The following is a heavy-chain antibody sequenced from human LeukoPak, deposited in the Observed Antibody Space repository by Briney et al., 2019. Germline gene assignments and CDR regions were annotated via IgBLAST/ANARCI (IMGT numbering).Heavy chain of an antibody. J-gene: IGHJ4*02. CDR3: ARDRYCSSTSCPGGFDY. Sequence: SETLSLTCTVSGGSISSSSYYWGWIRQPPGKGLEWIGSIYYSGGTYYNPSLKSRVTISVDTSKNQFSLKLSSVTAADTAVYYCARDRYCSSTSCPGGFDYWGQGTLVTVSS. CDR2: IYYSGGT. CDR1: GGSISSSSYY. V-gene: IGHV4-39*07. D-gene: IGHD2-2*01.